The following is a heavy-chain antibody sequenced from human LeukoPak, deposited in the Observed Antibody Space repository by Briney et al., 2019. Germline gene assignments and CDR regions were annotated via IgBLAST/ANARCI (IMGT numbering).Heavy chain of an antibody. J-gene: IGHJ3*02. V-gene: IGHV3-23*01. Sequence: GGSLRLSCAVSGFTSSSFSSYAMSWVRQAPGKGLEWISHISGGGGTTYYADSVKGRFTISRDNSKNTLYLQMNSLRAEDTAVYYCASGDCGGDCYPDHAFDIWGQGTMVTVSS. CDR3: ASGDCGGDCYPDHAFDI. CDR1: GFTSSSFSSYA. D-gene: IGHD2-21*02. CDR2: ISGGGGTT.